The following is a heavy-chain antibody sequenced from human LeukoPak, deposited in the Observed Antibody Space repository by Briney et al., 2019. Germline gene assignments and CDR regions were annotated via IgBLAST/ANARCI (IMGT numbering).Heavy chain of an antibody. CDR2: ISSSSSYI. CDR3: ARDGQAGGYSSGWIFDY. V-gene: IGHV3-21*01. D-gene: IGHD6-19*01. Sequence: PGGSLRLSCAASGFTFSSYSMNWVRQAPGKGLEWVSSISSSSSYIYYADSVKGRFTISRDNAKNSLYLQMNSLRAEDTAVYYCARDGQAGGYSSGWIFDYWGQGTLVTVSS. J-gene: IGHJ4*02. CDR1: GFTFSSYS.